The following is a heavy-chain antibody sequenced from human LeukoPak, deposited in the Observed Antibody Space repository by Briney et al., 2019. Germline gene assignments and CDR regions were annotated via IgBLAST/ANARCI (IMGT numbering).Heavy chain of an antibody. J-gene: IGHJ4*02. CDR2: IYYSGST. D-gene: IGHD6-13*01. Sequence: SETLSLTCTVSGGSISSSSYYWGWIRQPPGKGLEWIGSIYYSGSTYYNPSLKSRVTISVDTSKNQFSLKLSSVTAADTAVYYCARKGYSSSWYYFDYWGQGTLVTVSS. CDR1: GGSISSSSYY. CDR3: ARKGYSSSWYYFDY. V-gene: IGHV4-39*01.